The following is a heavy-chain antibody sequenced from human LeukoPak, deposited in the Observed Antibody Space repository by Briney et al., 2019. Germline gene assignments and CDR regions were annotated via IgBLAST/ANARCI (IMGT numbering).Heavy chain of an antibody. CDR1: GGSISSYY. Sequence: SETPSLTCTVSGGSISSYYWSWIRQPPGKGLEWIGYIYYSGSTNYSPSLKSRVTISVDTSKNHFSLNLSSVTAADTAVYYCARHRYSYGAYYFDYWGQGTLVTVSS. CDR2: IYYSGST. J-gene: IGHJ4*02. V-gene: IGHV4-59*08. D-gene: IGHD5-18*01. CDR3: ARHRYSYGAYYFDY.